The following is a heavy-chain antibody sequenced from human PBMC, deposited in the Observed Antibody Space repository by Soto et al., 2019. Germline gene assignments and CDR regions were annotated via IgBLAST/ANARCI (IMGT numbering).Heavy chain of an antibody. D-gene: IGHD5-12*01. Sequence: GGSLRLSCAASGFTFHSFDMNWVRLAPGKGLEWISYICTGGTSIFYADSVKGRFTVSRDNAKSSLYLQMNRLRVEDTAVYYCARGRATTVLYLDDWGQGALVTAAS. CDR1: GFTFHSFD. V-gene: IGHV3-48*03. CDR2: ICTGGTSI. CDR3: ARGRATTVLYLDD. J-gene: IGHJ4*02.